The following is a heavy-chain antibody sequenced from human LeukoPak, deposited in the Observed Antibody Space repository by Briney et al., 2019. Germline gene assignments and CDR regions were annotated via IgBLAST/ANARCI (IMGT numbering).Heavy chain of an antibody. D-gene: IGHD6-6*01. CDR3: ARHAARGSSPGAYYYYMDV. Sequence: PSETLSLTCTVSGGSISSYYWSWIRQPPGKGLEWIGYIYTSGSTNYNPSLKSRVTISVDTSKIQFSLKLSSVTAADTAVYYCARHAARGSSPGAYYYYMDVWGKGTTVTVSS. CDR2: IYTSGST. V-gene: IGHV4-4*09. CDR1: GGSISSYY. J-gene: IGHJ6*03.